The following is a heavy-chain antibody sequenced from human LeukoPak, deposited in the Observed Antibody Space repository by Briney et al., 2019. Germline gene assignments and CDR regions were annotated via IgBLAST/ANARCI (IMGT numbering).Heavy chain of an antibody. D-gene: IGHD1-1*01. CDR2: ISGSGGST. Sequence: GSLRLSCAASGFTFSSYAMRWVRQAPGKGLEWVSAISGSGGSTYYADSVKGRFTISRDNSKNTLYLQMNSLRAEDTAVYYCASFRTEFDAFDIWGQGTMVTVSS. J-gene: IGHJ3*02. CDR1: GFTFSSYA. CDR3: ASFRTEFDAFDI. V-gene: IGHV3-23*01.